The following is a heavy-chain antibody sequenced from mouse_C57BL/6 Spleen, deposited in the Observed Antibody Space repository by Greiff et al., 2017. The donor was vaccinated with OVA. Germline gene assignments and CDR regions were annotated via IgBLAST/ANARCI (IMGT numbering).Heavy chain of an antibody. CDR3: ARSFITTAPLFGY. J-gene: IGHJ3*01. CDR2: INPNNGGT. D-gene: IGHD1-1*01. Sequence: EVQLQQSGPELVKPGASVKISCKASGYTFTDYYMNWVKQSHGKSLEWIGDINPNNGGTSYNQKFKGKATLTVDKSSSTAYMELRSLTSEDSAVYYCARSFITTAPLFGYWGQGTLVTVSA. CDR1: GYTFTDYY. V-gene: IGHV1-26*01.